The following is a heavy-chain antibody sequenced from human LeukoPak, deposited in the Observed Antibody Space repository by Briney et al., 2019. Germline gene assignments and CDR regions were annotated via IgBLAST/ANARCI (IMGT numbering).Heavy chain of an antibody. CDR2: IWYDGSNK. D-gene: IGHD3-22*01. Sequence: GRSLRLSCGASGFTFSSYGMHWVRQAPGKGLEWVAVIWYDGSNKYYADSVKGRFTISRDNSKNTLYLQMNSLRAEDTAVYYCARDSALDYYDSSGYMYDYWGQGTLVTVSS. J-gene: IGHJ4*02. V-gene: IGHV3-33*01. CDR1: GFTFSSYG. CDR3: ARDSALDYYDSSGYMYDY.